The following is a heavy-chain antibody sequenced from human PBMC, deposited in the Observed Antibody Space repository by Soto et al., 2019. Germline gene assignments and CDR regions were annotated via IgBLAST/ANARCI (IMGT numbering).Heavy chain of an antibody. Sequence: GGSLRLSCAASGFTFSSYGMHWVRQAPGKGLEWVAVIWYDGSNKYYADSVKGRFTISRDNSKNTLYLQMNSLRAEDTAVYYCARDSGGNDYIWGTHFDYWGQGTLVTVSS. CDR1: GFTFSSYG. CDR2: IWYDGSNK. J-gene: IGHJ4*02. CDR3: ARDSGGNDYIWGTHFDY. D-gene: IGHD3-16*01. V-gene: IGHV3-33*01.